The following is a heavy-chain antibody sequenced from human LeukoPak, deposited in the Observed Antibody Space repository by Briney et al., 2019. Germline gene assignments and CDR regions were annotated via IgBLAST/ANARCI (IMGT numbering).Heavy chain of an antibody. D-gene: IGHD3-22*01. CDR2: IYYSGST. Sequence: PSETLSLTCTVSGGSISSYYWSWIRQPPGKGLEWIGYIYYSGSTNYNPSLTSRVTISVDTSKNQFSLKLSSVTAADTAVYYCASGTYDSSGYYYVRRARFDYWGQGTLVTVSS. CDR3: ASGTYDSSGYYYVRRARFDY. V-gene: IGHV4-59*12. CDR1: GGSISSYY. J-gene: IGHJ4*02.